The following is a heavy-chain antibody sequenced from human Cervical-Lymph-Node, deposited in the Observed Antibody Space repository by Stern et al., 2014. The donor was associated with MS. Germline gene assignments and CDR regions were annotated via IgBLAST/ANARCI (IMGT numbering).Heavy chain of an antibody. Sequence: QVQLQESGGGVVQPGRSLRLSCAASGFTFSNYALHWVRQAPGKGLEWVAVISFDGSNRYYADSVKGRFTISRDSSKNTLYLQMNSLRAEDTAVYYCARDLPLSYCGGDCYVPFKWGQGTLVTVSS. CDR3: ARDLPLSYCGGDCYVPFK. CDR1: GFTFSNYA. V-gene: IGHV3-30-3*01. J-gene: IGHJ4*02. D-gene: IGHD2-21*01. CDR2: ISFDGSNR.